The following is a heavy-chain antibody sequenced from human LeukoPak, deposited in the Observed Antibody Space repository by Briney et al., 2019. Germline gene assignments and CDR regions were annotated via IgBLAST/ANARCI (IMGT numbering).Heavy chain of an antibody. J-gene: IGHJ4*02. D-gene: IGHD1-26*01. Sequence: SETLSLTCTVSGGSISSYYWSWIRQPPGKGLEWIGYIYYSGSTNYNPSLKSRVTISVDTSKNQFSLKLSSVTAADTAVYYCARGRGLYYFDYWGQGTLVTVSS. V-gene: IGHV4-59*01. CDR2: IYYSGST. CDR3: ARGRGLYYFDY. CDR1: GGSISSYY.